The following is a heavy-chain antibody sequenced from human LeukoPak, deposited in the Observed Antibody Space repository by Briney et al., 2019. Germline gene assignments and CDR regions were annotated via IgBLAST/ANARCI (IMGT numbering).Heavy chain of an antibody. CDR1: GFTFSTYA. J-gene: IGHJ4*01. Sequence: RPGGSLRLSCAASGFTFSTYAMSWVRQAPGKGLEWVSAISGTGDTIYYADSVKGRFAISRDSSKDTLYLLMNTLRAEDTAVYYWARDSRALYSSSWYLDYWGHGNLVTVSS. D-gene: IGHD6-13*01. CDR3: ARDSRALYSSSWYLDY. V-gene: IGHV3-23*01. CDR2: ISGTGDTI.